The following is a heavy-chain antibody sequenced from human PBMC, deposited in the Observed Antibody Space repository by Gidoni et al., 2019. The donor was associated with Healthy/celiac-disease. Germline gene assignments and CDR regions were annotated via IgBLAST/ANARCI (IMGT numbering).Heavy chain of an antibody. CDR2: ISAYNGNT. CDR1: GYTFTSCG. J-gene: IGHJ4*02. CDR3: ARGRTMVRGVNKATPFDY. V-gene: IGHV1-18*01. D-gene: IGHD3-10*01. Sequence: QVQLVQSGAEVKKPGASVMVTCKASGYTFTSCGISWVRQAPGQGLEWMGWISAYNGNTNYAQKLQGRVTMTTDTSTSTAYMELRSLRSDDTAVYYCARGRTMVRGVNKATPFDYWGQGTLVTVSS.